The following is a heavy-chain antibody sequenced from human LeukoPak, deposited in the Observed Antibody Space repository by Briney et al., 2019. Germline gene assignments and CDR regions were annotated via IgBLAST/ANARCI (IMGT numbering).Heavy chain of an antibody. V-gene: IGHV3-30*18. CDR1: GFTFSSYG. CDR2: ISYDGSNK. D-gene: IGHD1-1*01. Sequence: QPGRSLRLSCAASGFTFSSYGMHWVRQAPGKGLEWVAVISYDGSNKYYADSVKGRFTISRDNSKNTLYLQMNSLRAEDTAVYYCAKDAVQLERRPQWFDPWGQGTLVTVSS. CDR3: AKDAVQLERRPQWFDP. J-gene: IGHJ5*02.